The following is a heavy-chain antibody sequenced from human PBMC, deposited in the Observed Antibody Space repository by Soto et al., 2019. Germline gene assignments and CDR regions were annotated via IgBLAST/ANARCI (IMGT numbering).Heavy chain of an antibody. D-gene: IGHD5-18*01. V-gene: IGHV4-59*01. Sequence: QVQLQESGPGLVKPSETLSLTCTVSGGSISSYYWSWIRQPPGKGLEWIGYIYYSGSTNYNPSLKGRVTISVDASKNQFSLKLSSVTAAHTAVYYCARVEMDTKGAHAFDIWGPGTMVTVSS. CDR3: ARVEMDTKGAHAFDI. J-gene: IGHJ3*02. CDR1: GGSISSYY. CDR2: IYYSGST.